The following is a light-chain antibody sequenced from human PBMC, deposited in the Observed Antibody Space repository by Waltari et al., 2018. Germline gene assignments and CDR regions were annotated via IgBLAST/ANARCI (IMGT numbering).Light chain of an antibody. V-gene: IGKV3-15*01. Sequence: EIVMTQSPATLSVSPGGGATLSCRAGQSGGSDLAWYQQKPGQAPRLLIYSAVTRATGIPDRFSGSGFGTEFTLTISSLQSEDFAVYYCQQYSNWRTFGQGTKV. CDR1: QSGGSD. J-gene: IGKJ1*01. CDR2: SAV. CDR3: QQYSNWRT.